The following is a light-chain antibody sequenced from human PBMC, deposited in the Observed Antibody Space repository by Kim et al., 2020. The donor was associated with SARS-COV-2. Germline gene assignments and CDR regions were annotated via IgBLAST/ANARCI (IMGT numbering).Light chain of an antibody. CDR3: QQSYSTPRT. V-gene: IGKV1-39*01. J-gene: IGKJ1*01. CDR2: AAS. CDR1: QSITSY. Sequence: DIQMTQSPSSLSASVGDRVTITCRASQSITSYLNWYQQTPGKAPNLLIYAASSLQSVVPSRFSGSGSGTDFTLTISSLQPEDFATYYCQQSYSTPRTFGQGTKVDIK.